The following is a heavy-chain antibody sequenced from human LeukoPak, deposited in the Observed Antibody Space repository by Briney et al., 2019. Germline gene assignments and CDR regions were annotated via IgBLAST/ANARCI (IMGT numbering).Heavy chain of an antibody. CDR2: ISNSGSSI. Sequence: GGSLRLSCAASGFTFSDSYMTWIRQAPGKGLEWVSYISNSGSSIYYADSVKGRFTTSRDNAKSPLYLQMNSLRAEDTAIYYCATYRQVLLPFESWGQGTLVTVSS. CDR1: GFTFSDSY. J-gene: IGHJ4*02. V-gene: IGHV3-11*01. D-gene: IGHD2/OR15-2a*01. CDR3: ATYRQVLLPFES.